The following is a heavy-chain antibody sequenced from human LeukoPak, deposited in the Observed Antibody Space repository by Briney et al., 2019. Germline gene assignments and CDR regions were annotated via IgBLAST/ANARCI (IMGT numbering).Heavy chain of an antibody. CDR2: IYYSGST. V-gene: IGHV4-30-4*08. Sequence: SETLSLTCTVSGGSLSSGDYYWSWIRQPPGKGLEWIGYIYYSGSTYYNPSLKSRVTISVDTSKNQFSLKLSSVTAADTAVYYCATTDFWSGYSYNWFDPWGQGTLVTVSS. J-gene: IGHJ5*02. CDR3: ATTDFWSGYSYNWFDP. D-gene: IGHD3-3*01. CDR1: GGSLSSGDYY.